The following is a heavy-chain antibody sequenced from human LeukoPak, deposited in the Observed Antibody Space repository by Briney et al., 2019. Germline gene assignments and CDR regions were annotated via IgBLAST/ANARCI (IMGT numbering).Heavy chain of an antibody. V-gene: IGHV3-53*01. Sequence: PGGSLRLSCAASGFTVSSNYMSWVRQAPGKGLEWVSVIYSGGSTYYADSVKGRFTISRDNSKNTLYLQMNSLRAEDTAVYYCARGSTPWGVMAFDIWGQGTMVTVSS. D-gene: IGHD3-16*01. CDR1: GFTVSSNY. J-gene: IGHJ3*02. CDR3: ARGSTPWGVMAFDI. CDR2: IYSGGST.